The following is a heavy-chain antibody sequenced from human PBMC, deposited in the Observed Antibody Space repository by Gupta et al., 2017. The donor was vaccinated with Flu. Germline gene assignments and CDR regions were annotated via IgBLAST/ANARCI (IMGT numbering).Heavy chain of an antibody. CDR1: GYTFTGYY. Sequence: QVQLVQSGAEVKKPGASVKVSCKASGYTFTGYYMHWVRQAPGQGLEWMGRINPNSGGTNYAQKFQGRVTMTRDTSISTAYMELSRLRSDDTAVYYCARDRQGQWLVARYYYYMDVWGKGTTVTVSS. CDR3: ARDRQGQWLVARYYYYMDV. V-gene: IGHV1-2*06. CDR2: INPNSGGT. J-gene: IGHJ6*03. D-gene: IGHD6-19*01.